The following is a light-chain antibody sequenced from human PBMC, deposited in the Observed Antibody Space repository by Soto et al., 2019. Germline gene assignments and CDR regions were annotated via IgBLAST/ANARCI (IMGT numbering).Light chain of an antibody. Sequence: EIVMTQSPATLFVSPGERATLSCRASQSVSSNLAWYQQKPGQAPRLLIYDASTRATGIPARFSGSGSGTEFTLTISSLQSEDFAVYYCQQYTNWRTFGQGTKVEIK. CDR1: QSVSSN. CDR2: DAS. V-gene: IGKV3-15*01. J-gene: IGKJ1*01. CDR3: QQYTNWRT.